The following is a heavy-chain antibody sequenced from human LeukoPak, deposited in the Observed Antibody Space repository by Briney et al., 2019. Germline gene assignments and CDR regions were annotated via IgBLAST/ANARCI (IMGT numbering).Heavy chain of an antibody. J-gene: IGHJ6*03. CDR2: TYTGGST. Sequence: SATLSLTCTVPGGSISSGSYYWSWIRQPAGKGLEWIGRTYTGGSTNHNPSLKSRVTISVDTSKNQFSLKLSSVTAADTALYYCARDSLLPSTMGYYYMDVWGKGTTVTVSS. V-gene: IGHV4-61*02. CDR3: ARDSLLPSTMGYYYMDV. CDR1: GGSISSGSYY. D-gene: IGHD2-2*01.